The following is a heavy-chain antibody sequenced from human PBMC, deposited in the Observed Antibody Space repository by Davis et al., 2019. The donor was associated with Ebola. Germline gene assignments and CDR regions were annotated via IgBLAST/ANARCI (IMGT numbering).Heavy chain of an antibody. D-gene: IGHD3-10*01. CDR2: IIPVFRTA. CDR3: ARDWMVPY. Sequence: AASVKVSCKAVGDTLTSYAMTWVRQAPGQGLEWMGGIIPVFRTASYAQKFQGRVTITADESTRTAYMELNGLRSEDTAVYYCARDWMVPYWGQGTLVTVSS. J-gene: IGHJ4*02. CDR1: GDTLTSYA. V-gene: IGHV1-69*13.